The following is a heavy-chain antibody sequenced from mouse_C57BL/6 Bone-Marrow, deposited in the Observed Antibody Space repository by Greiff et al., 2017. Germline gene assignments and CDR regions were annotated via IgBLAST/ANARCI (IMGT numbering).Heavy chain of an antibody. CDR3: ALYYDYDGGVGYFDY. CDR2: IRLKSDNYAT. CDR1: GFTFSNYW. Sequence: EVKLVESGGGLVQPGGSMKLSCVASGFTFSNYWMNWVRQSPEKGLEWVAQIRLKSDNYATHYAESVKGRFTISRDDSKSSVYLQMNNLRAEDTGIYYCALYYDYDGGVGYFDYWGQGTTLTVSS. J-gene: IGHJ2*01. V-gene: IGHV6-3*01. D-gene: IGHD2-4*01.